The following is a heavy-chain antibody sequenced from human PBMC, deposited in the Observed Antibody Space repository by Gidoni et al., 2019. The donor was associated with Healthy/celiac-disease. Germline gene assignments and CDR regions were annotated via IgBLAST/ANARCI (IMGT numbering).Heavy chain of an antibody. V-gene: IGHV3-33*01. Sequence: QVQLVESGGGVVQPGRSLRLSCAASGFTFSSYGMHWVRQAPGKGLGWVAVIWYDGSNKYYADSVKGRFTISRDNSKNTLYLQMNSLRAEDTAVYYCARERDILTGYYDRHYYYYGMDVWGQGTTVTVSS. CDR1: GFTFSSYG. J-gene: IGHJ6*02. CDR3: ARERDILTGYYDRHYYYYGMDV. D-gene: IGHD3-9*01. CDR2: IWYDGSNK.